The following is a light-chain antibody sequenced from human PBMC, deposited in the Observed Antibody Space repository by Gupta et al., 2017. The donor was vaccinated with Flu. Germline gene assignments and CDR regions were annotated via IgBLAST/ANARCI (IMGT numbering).Light chain of an antibody. CDR1: RSEIGVNF. J-gene: IGLJ3*02. CDR2: RNS. V-gene: IGLV1-47*01. CDR3: ATEDDSRRGWV. Sequence: RVTNSGSGTRSEIGVNFVYWYQQSPATAPNLLIYRNSQRRSGVPDRFSGSKSGTSASLAISGLRAEDEANYYCATEDDSRRGWVFGGGTKLTVL.